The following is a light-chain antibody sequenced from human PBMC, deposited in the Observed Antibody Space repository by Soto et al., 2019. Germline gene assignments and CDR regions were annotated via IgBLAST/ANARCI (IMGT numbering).Light chain of an antibody. CDR3: QQYGSSAS. J-gene: IGKJ1*01. Sequence: DIVLTQSQATLSLSPGERSTLYCVSSQRVSGSFLAWYQQKPGLAPRLILYDTSFRATGIPDRFSGSGSGTDFTLTISRLDPEDFAVYYCQQYGSSASFGQGTKVDIK. V-gene: IGKV3D-20*01. CDR2: DTS. CDR1: QRVSGSF.